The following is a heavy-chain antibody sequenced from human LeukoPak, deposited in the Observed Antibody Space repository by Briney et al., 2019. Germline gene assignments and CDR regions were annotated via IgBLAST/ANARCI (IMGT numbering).Heavy chain of an antibody. CDR2: IRYDGSNK. Sequence: PGGSLRLSCASSGFTFSSYGMLWVRQAPGKVLEWVAFIRYDGSNKYYADSVKGRFTISRDNSKNTLYLQMNSLRAEDTAVYYCANTGGNDCSGGSCYYKSFDYWGQGTLVTVSS. V-gene: IGHV3-30*02. CDR3: ANTGGNDCSGGSCYYKSFDY. D-gene: IGHD2-15*01. CDR1: GFTFSSYG. J-gene: IGHJ4*02.